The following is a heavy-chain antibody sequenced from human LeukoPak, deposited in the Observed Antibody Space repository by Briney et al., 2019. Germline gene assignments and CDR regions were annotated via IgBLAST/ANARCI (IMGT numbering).Heavy chain of an antibody. D-gene: IGHD3-10*01. CDR2: IYSGGST. Sequence: GGSLRLSCAASGFTVSSNYMSWVRQAPGKGLEWVSVIYSGGSTYYADSVKGRFTISRDNSKNTLYLQMNSLRAEDTAVYYCARDLRVRGDNDYYYYGMDVWGQGTTVTVSS. J-gene: IGHJ6*02. CDR3: ARDLRVRGDNDYYYYGMDV. V-gene: IGHV3-66*01. CDR1: GFTVSSNY.